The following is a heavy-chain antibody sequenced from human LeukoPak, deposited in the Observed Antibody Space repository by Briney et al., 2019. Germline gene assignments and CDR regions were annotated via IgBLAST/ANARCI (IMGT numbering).Heavy chain of an antibody. D-gene: IGHD3-10*01. Sequence: GGSLRLSCEASGFTFSSYAMHWVRQAPGKGLEWVALISWDGNNEYYAHYVRGRFTISRDNFKKTVYLQMNSLRAEDTAVYYCARGYGSGSSHIDYWGQGTLVTVSS. CDR2: ISWDGNNE. CDR1: GFTFSSYA. J-gene: IGHJ4*02. CDR3: ARGYGSGSSHIDY. V-gene: IGHV3-30*03.